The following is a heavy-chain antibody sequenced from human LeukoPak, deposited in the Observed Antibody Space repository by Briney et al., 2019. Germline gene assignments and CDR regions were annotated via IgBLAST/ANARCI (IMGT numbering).Heavy chain of an antibody. CDR3: AIPHKPARISGDVILDAFDI. CDR2: INPNSGGT. CDR1: GYTFTGYY. D-gene: IGHD5-12*01. V-gene: IGHV1-2*02. Sequence: ASVKVSCKASGYTFTGYYMHWVRQAPGQGLEWMGWINPNSGGTNYAQKFQGRVTMTRDTSISTAYMELSSLRSEDTAVYYCAIPHKPARISGDVILDAFDIWGQGTMVTVSS. J-gene: IGHJ3*02.